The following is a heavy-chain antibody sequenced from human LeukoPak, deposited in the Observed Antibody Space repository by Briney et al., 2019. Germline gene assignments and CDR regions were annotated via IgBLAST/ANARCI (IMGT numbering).Heavy chain of an antibody. Sequence: PGGSLRLSCTAFGFFFSNYWMTWVRPAPGKGLEWVAQINQDGSKEYYIDSVKARFSISRDNARNSLSLQMNSLRAEDTAVYYCVRDGGVSGYDLLDYWGQGTLVTVSS. CDR1: GFFFSNYW. CDR2: INQDGSKE. J-gene: IGHJ4*02. CDR3: VRDGGVSGYDLLDY. D-gene: IGHD5-12*01. V-gene: IGHV3-7*01.